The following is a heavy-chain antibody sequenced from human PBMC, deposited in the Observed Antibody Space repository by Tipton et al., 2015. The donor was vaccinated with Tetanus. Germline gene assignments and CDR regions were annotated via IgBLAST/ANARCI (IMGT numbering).Heavy chain of an antibody. Sequence: QLVQSGAEVKKPGESLKISCKGSGYSFTSYWIGWVRQMPGKGLEWMGIIYPGDSDTRYSPPFQGQVTISADKSISTAYLQWSSLKASDTAMYYCARHAGLGYCSGGSCYSGGDYWGQGTLVTVSS. CDR2: IYPGDSDT. CDR3: ARHAGLGYCSGGSCYSGGDY. D-gene: IGHD2-15*01. CDR1: GYSFTSYW. V-gene: IGHV5-51*01. J-gene: IGHJ4*02.